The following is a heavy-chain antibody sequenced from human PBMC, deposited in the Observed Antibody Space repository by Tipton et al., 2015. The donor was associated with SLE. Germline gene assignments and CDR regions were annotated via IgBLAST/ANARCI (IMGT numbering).Heavy chain of an antibody. CDR3: ARDIVVVPAAGPSFDY. J-gene: IGHJ4*02. Sequence: TLSLTCTVSGYSISSGYYWGWIRQPPGKGLEWIGSIYHSGSTYYNPSPKSRVTISVDTSKNQFSLKLSSVTAADTAVYYCARDIVVVPAAGPSFDYWGQGTLVTVSS. CDR2: IYHSGST. CDR1: GYSISSGYY. V-gene: IGHV4-38-2*02. D-gene: IGHD2-2*01.